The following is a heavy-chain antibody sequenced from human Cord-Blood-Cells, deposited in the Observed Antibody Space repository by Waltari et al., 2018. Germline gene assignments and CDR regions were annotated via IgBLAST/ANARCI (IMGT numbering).Heavy chain of an antibody. CDR3: ARDLENYDFWSGYWPY. Sequence: QVQLVQSGAEVKKPGASVKVSCKASGYTFTGYYMPWVRQAPGQGLEWMGWINPNSGGTNYAQKFQCRVTMTRDTSISTAYMELSRLRSDDTAVYYCARDLENYDFWSGYWPYWGQGTLVTVSS. D-gene: IGHD3-3*01. J-gene: IGHJ4*02. CDR1: GYTFTGYY. CDR2: INPNSGGT. V-gene: IGHV1-2*02.